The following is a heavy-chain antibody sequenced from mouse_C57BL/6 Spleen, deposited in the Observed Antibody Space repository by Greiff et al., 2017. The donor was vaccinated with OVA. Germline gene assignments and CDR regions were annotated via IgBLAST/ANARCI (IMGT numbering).Heavy chain of an antibody. V-gene: IGHV1-61*01. Sequence: QVQLQQPGAELVRPGSSVKLSCKASGYTFTSYWMDWVKQRPGQGLEWIGNIYPSDSETHYNQKFKDKATLTVDKSSSTAYMQLSSLTSEDSAVYYCAGGGSGYVNAMDYWGQGTSVTVSS. CDR1: GYTFTSYW. CDR2: IYPSDSET. J-gene: IGHJ4*01. D-gene: IGHD3-2*02. CDR3: AGGGSGYVNAMDY.